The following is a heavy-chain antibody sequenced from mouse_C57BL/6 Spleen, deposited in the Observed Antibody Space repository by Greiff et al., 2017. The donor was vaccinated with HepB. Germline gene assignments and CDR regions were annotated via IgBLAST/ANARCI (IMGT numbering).Heavy chain of an antibody. D-gene: IGHD1-1*01. V-gene: IGHV1-80*01. Sequence: QVQLQQSGAELVKPGASVKISCKASGYAFSSYWMNWVKQRPGKGLEWIGQIYPGDGDTNYNGKFKGKATLTADKSSSTAYMQLSSLTSEDSAVYFCARHYYGSRGDYFDYWGQGTTLTVSS. CDR3: ARHYYGSRGDYFDY. J-gene: IGHJ2*01. CDR2: IYPGDGDT. CDR1: GYAFSSYW.